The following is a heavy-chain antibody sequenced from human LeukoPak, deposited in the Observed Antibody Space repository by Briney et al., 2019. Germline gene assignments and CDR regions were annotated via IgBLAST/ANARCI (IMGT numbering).Heavy chain of an antibody. CDR1: GFTFSSHW. V-gene: IGHV3-74*01. D-gene: IGHD3-10*01. J-gene: IGHJ3*02. CDR2: INSDGSST. CDR3: ARAYGSGTYGAFDI. Sequence: PGGSLRLSCAASGFTFSSHWMHWVRQDAGKGLVLVSRINSDGSSTGSADSVKGRFTISRDNAKNTLYLQMNSLRGEDTAVYYCARAYGSGTYGAFDIWGQGTKVTVSS.